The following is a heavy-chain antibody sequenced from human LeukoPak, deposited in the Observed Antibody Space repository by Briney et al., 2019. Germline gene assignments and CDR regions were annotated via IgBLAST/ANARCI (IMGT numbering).Heavy chain of an antibody. CDR3: ARVTAYDGSGYYKYYFDY. Sequence: PSETLSLTCTVSGGSISSSSYYWGWIRQPPGKGLEWIGSIYYSGSTYYNPSLKSRVTISVDTSENQFSLKLSSVTAADTAVYYCARVTAYDGSGYYKYYFDYWGQGTLVTVSS. D-gene: IGHD3-22*01. CDR2: IYYSGST. J-gene: IGHJ4*02. CDR1: GGSISSSSYY. V-gene: IGHV4-39*01.